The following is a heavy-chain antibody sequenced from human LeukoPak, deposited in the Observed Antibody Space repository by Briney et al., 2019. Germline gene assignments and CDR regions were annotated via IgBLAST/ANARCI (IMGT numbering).Heavy chain of an antibody. CDR2: VNTDGGST. CDR3: ARQGSAWDYFDY. D-gene: IGHD6-19*01. CDR1: GFTFSSYW. V-gene: IGHV3-74*03. Sequence: GGSLRLSCATSGFTFSSYWMHWVRQVPGKGLVWVSRVNTDGGSTTYAESVKGRFTISRDNAKNTLFLQMNSLRAEDTAVYYCARQGSAWDYFDYWGQGTLVTVSS. J-gene: IGHJ4*02.